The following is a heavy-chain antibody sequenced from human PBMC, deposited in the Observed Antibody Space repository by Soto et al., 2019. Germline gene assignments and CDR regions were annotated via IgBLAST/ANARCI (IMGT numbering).Heavy chain of an antibody. CDR2: IYYSGST. V-gene: IGHV4-31*02. CDR1: GGSFSNGAYY. Sequence: PSETLSLTCSVSGGSFSNGAYYWSWIRQHPEKGLEWIGYIYYSGSTYYNPSLKSRVTISVDTSKNQFSLRLSSVTAADTAVYYCARSGRYFDWWGMDVWGQGTTVTVSS. CDR3: ARSGRYFDWWGMDV. J-gene: IGHJ6*02. D-gene: IGHD3-9*01.